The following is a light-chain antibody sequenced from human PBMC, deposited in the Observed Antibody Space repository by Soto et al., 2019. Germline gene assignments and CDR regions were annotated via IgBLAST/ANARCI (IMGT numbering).Light chain of an antibody. V-gene: IGLV7-46*01. Sequence: QAVVTQEPSLTVSPRGTVTLTCASSTGAVTSGHYPYWFQQKPGQAPVTLIYDTSNKHAWTPARFSGSLLGGKAALSLSGAHPEDEADSYCLISYSGVRVFGGGTKLTVL. CDR1: TGAVTSGHY. CDR2: DTS. J-gene: IGLJ3*02. CDR3: LISYSGVRV.